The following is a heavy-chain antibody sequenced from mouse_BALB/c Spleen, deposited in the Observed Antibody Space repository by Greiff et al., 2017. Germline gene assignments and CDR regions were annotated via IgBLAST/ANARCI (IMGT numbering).Heavy chain of an antibody. J-gene: IGHJ1*01. CDR2: INPSSGYT. CDR1: GYTFTSYT. Sequence: QVQLKESGAELARPGASVKMSCKASGYTFTSYTMHWVKQRPGQGLEWIGYINPSSGYTNYNQKFKDKATLTADKSSSTAYMQLSSLTSEDSAVYYCARGDYYGSKNWYFDVWGAGTTVTVSS. CDR3: ARGDYYGSKNWYFDV. D-gene: IGHD1-1*01. V-gene: IGHV1-4*01.